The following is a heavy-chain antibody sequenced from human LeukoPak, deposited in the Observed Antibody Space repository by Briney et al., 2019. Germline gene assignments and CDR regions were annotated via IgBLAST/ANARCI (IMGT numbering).Heavy chain of an antibody. J-gene: IGHJ4*02. D-gene: IGHD6-13*01. Sequence: ASVKVSCKASGYTFTGYYMHWVRQAPGQGLEWMGWINPNSGGTNYAQKFQGRVTMTRDTSISTAYMELSRLRSDDTAVYYCARDESSWRQNDMFDIWGQGTLVTVSS. V-gene: IGHV1-2*02. CDR2: INPNSGGT. CDR3: ARDESSWRQNDMFDI. CDR1: GYTFTGYY.